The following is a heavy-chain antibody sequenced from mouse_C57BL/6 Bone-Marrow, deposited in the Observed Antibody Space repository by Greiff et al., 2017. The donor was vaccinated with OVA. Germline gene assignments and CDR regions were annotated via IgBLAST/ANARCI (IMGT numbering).Heavy chain of an antibody. V-gene: IGHV5-9-1*02. J-gene: IGHJ1*03. D-gene: IGHD1-1*01. CDR1: GFTFSSYA. CDR2: ISSGGDYI. CDR3: TRAYYYGSWYFDV. Sequence: DVMLVESGEGLVKPGGSLKLSCAASGFTFSSYAMSWVRQTPEKRLEWVAYISSGGDYIYYADTVKGRFTISRDNARNTLYLQMSSLKSEDTAMYYCTRAYYYGSWYFDVWGTGTTVTVSS.